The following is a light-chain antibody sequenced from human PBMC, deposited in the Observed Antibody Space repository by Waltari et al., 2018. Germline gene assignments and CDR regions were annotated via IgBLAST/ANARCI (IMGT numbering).Light chain of an antibody. V-gene: IGLV2-23*02. CDR2: EVS. CDR3: CSYAGSSTV. Sequence: QSALTRPASVSGSPGQSITISCTGTSSDVGSYNLFSWYQQHPGKAPKPMIYEVSKRPSGVSNRFSGSKSGNTASLTISGLQAEDEADYYCCSYAGSSTVFGGGTKLTVL. J-gene: IGLJ2*01. CDR1: SSDVGSYNL.